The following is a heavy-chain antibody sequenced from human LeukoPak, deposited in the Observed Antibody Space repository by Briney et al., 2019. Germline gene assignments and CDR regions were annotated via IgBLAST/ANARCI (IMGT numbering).Heavy chain of an antibody. CDR1: GFTLSSYS. Sequence: GALRLSCAASGFTLSSYSMNWPRRAPGRGREGVSYISSSSSTIYYADSVKGRFTISRDNAKNSLYLQMNSLRAEDTAVYYCARVRIYYYMDVWGKGTTVTVSS. J-gene: IGHJ6*03. CDR2: ISSSSSTI. CDR3: ARVRIYYYMDV. D-gene: IGHD3-10*01. V-gene: IGHV3-48*01.